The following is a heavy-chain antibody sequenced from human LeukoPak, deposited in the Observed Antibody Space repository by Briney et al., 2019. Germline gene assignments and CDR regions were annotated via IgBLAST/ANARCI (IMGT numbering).Heavy chain of an antibody. Sequence: GGSLRLSCAASGFTVSNNYMSWVRQAPGKGLEWVSVIYSGGSTYYADSVKGRFTISRDNSKNTLYLQMNSLRAEDTAVYYCARGPTSRSLDAPLDLWGQGTLVTVAS. J-gene: IGHJ5*02. V-gene: IGHV3-66*02. CDR3: ARGPTSRSLDAPLDL. CDR1: GFTVSNNY. CDR2: IYSGGST.